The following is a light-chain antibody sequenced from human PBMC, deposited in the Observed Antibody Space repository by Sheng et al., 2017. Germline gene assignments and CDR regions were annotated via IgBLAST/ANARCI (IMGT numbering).Light chain of an antibody. CDR3: MQGSYWPPI. Sequence: DVAVTQSPLSLPVTLGQPASISCRSSQSLVHSNGNTYLIWFQQRPGQSPRRLIYRVSNRDSGVPDRFSGSGSGTDFTLKISRVEAEDVGIYYCMQGSYWPPIFGQGTRLEIK. J-gene: IGKJ5*01. CDR1: QSLVHSNGNTY. V-gene: IGKV2-30*02. CDR2: RVS.